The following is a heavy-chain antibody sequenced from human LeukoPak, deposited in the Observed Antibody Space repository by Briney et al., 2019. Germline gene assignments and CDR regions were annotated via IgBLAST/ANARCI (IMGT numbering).Heavy chain of an antibody. CDR3: ARDVGGIKGRGIAFDI. D-gene: IGHD4-23*01. CDR2: INPNDDTT. CDR1: EYTFTSNY. V-gene: IGHV1-46*01. J-gene: IGHJ3*02. Sequence: GASVKVSCKASEYTFTSNYMHWVRQASGQGLEWMGIINPNDDTTSYAQKFQGRVTMARDTSTSTVYMDLSSLRSEDTAVYYCARDVGGIKGRGIAFDIWGQGTMVTVSS.